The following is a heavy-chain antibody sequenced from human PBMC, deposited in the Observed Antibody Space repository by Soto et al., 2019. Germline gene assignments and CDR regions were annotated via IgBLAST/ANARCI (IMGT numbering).Heavy chain of an antibody. V-gene: IGHV4-59*01. D-gene: IGHD5-18*01. CDR1: GGSIRRYY. Sequence: LETLSLTCTVPGGSIRRYYLPWSRQRPGKGLAWLVYISYSGPTVDNPSLKSRVTISIHTSKSQFSLQLTSVTAADTAVYYCAIGAAETTMGDSWGQGTPVTVSA. CDR2: ISYSGPT. CDR3: AIGAAETTMGDS. J-gene: IGHJ4*02.